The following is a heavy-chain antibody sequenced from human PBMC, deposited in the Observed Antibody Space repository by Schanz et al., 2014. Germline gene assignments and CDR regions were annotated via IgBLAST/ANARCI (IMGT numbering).Heavy chain of an antibody. D-gene: IGHD3-9*01. CDR1: EFTFSSYK. Sequence: EVQLVESGGGLVKPGGSLRLSCEASEFTFSSYKMNWVRQAPGKGLEWVSSISSSGSYIHYADSVKGRFNISRDNAKNTLYLQMHSLRAEDTAVYSCARDSRPNHDFLTAYYSIDYWGQGTLVTVSS. J-gene: IGHJ4*02. CDR3: ARDSRPNHDFLTAYYSIDY. V-gene: IGHV3-21*01. CDR2: ISSSGSYI.